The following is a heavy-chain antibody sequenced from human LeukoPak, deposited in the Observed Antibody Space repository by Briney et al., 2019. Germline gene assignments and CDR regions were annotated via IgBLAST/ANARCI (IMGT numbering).Heavy chain of an antibody. CDR3: VRGAARAYYMDV. CDR2: INGDGRNI. CDR1: GFTFSSYW. V-gene: IGHV3-74*01. J-gene: IGHJ6*03. Sequence: PGGSLRLSCVASGFTFSSYWMRWVRQDPRKGLVWVSRINGDGRNINYADSVKGRLTISRDNTKTTLYLQMNSLRAEDTAVYYCVRGAARAYYMDVWGKGTTVTVSS. D-gene: IGHD6-6*01.